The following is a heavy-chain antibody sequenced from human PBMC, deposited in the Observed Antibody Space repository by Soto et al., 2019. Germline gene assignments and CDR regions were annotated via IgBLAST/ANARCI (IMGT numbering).Heavy chain of an antibody. J-gene: IGHJ3*02. CDR2: ISGSGGST. CDR3: AKDRYGEQPVDAFDI. V-gene: IGHV3-23*01. Sequence: GGSLRLSCGASGFTFSSYAMSLVRQAPGKGLEWVSAISGSGGSTYYADSVKGRFTISRDNSKKTLYLQMNSLRAEDTAVYYCAKDRYGEQPVDAFDIWGQGTMVTVSS. CDR1: GFTFSSYA. D-gene: IGHD4-17*01.